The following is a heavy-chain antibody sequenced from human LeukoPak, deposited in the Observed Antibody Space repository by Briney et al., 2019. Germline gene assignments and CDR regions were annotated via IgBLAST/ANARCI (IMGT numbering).Heavy chain of an antibody. CDR2: IYYSGST. V-gene: IGHV4-31*03. CDR3: AREGGPYRPLDY. Sequence: SETLSLTCTVSGGSISSGGYYWSWIRQHPGKGLEWIGYIYYSGSTYYNPSLKSRVTISVDTSKNQFSLKLSSVTAADTAAYYCAREGGPYRPLDYSGQGTLVTVAS. CDR1: GGSISSGGYY. J-gene: IGHJ4*02.